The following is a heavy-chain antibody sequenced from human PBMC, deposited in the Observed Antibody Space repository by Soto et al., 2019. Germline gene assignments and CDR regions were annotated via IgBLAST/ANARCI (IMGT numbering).Heavy chain of an antibody. J-gene: IGHJ4*02. Sequence: SETLSLTCAASGGSISGGGFSWSWIRQPPGKGLEWIGYILHTGGTQYNPSLKSRVSMSVDKSKNQFSLHLTSVTAADTAVYYCARLQFGEGFDYWGQGALVTVSS. V-gene: IGHV4-30-2*01. CDR1: GGSISGGGFS. D-gene: IGHD3-10*01. CDR3: ARLQFGEGFDY. CDR2: ILHTGGT.